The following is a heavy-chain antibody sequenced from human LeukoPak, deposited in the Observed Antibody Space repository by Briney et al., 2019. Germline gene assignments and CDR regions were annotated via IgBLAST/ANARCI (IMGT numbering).Heavy chain of an antibody. D-gene: IGHD3-10*01. V-gene: IGHV4-34*01. CDR1: GGSFSGYY. CDR3: ARGGRSRSPSTRPRYGSGSYSY. CDR2: INHSGST. J-gene: IGHJ4*02. Sequence: SETLSLTCAVYGGSFSGYYWSWIRQPPGKGLEWIGEINHSGSTNYNPSLKSRVTISVDTSKNQFSLKLSSVTAADTAVYYCARGGRSRSPSTRPRYGSGSYSYWGQGTLVTVSS.